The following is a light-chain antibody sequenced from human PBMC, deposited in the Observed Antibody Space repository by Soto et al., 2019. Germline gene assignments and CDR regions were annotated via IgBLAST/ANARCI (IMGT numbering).Light chain of an antibody. CDR3: QPYDTYPLT. J-gene: IGKJ4*01. CDR2: KAS. Sequence: DIQMTQSPSTLSASVGDRVTITCRASQTINSWLAWYQQKPGKAPKLLIYKASSLESEVPSKFSGGGSGTAFTLTVGRLQPDDFPTYYCQPYDTYPLTFGVGTKVEIK. V-gene: IGKV1-5*03. CDR1: QTINSW.